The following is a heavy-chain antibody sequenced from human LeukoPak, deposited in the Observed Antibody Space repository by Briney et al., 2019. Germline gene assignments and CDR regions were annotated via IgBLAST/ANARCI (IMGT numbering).Heavy chain of an antibody. J-gene: IGHJ3*02. V-gene: IGHV1-2*02. Sequence: ASVKVSCKASGYTFTGYYMHWVRQAPGQGLEWMGWINPNSGGTNYAQKFQGRVTMTRDTSISTAYMELSRLRSDDTAVYYCARQGITMIVEYPFAFDIWGQGTMVTVSS. CDR1: GYTFTGYY. D-gene: IGHD3-22*01. CDR2: INPNSGGT. CDR3: ARQGITMIVEYPFAFDI.